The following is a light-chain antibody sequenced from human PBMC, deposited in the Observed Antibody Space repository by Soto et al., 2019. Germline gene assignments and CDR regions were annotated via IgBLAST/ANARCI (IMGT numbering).Light chain of an antibody. CDR1: QSISSW. V-gene: IGKV1-5*03. CDR2: KAS. J-gene: IGKJ1*01. Sequence: DIQMTQSPSTLSASVGDRFTITCRASQSISSWLAWYQQKPGKAPKLLIYKASSLESAVPSRFSGSGSGTEFTLPISSLQPDDFATYYCQQYNSYSGTFGQGTKVEIK. CDR3: QQYNSYSGT.